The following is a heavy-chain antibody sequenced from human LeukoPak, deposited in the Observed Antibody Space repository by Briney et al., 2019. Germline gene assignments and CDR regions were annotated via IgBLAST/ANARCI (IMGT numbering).Heavy chain of an antibody. Sequence: ASVKVSCKASGYTFTGYFIHWVRQAPGQGLEWLGWINPNSGGTNYAQKFQGRVTMTRNTSISTAYMELSSLRSEDTAVYYCARVLGLDTATLDAFDIWGQGTMVTVSS. CDR2: INPNSGGT. CDR1: GYTFTGYF. CDR3: ARVLGLDTATLDAFDI. V-gene: IGHV1-2*02. J-gene: IGHJ3*02. D-gene: IGHD5-18*01.